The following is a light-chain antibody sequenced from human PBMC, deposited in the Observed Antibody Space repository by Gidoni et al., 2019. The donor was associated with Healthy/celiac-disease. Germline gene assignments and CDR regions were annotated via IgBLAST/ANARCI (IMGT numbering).Light chain of an antibody. CDR3: QQYYSYPRT. CDR2: AAS. J-gene: IGKJ1*01. Sequence: GDRVTITCRASQGISSYLAWYQQKPGKAPKLLIYAASTLQSGVPSRFSGSGSGTDFTLTISCPQSEDFATYYCQQYYSYPRTFGQGTKVEIK. V-gene: IGKV1-8*01. CDR1: QGISSY.